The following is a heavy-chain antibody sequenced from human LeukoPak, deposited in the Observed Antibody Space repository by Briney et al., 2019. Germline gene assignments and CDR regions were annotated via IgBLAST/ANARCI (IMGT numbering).Heavy chain of an antibody. CDR2: IYYSGSA. V-gene: IGHV4-31*03. J-gene: IGHJ4*03. D-gene: IGHD3-10*01. CDR1: GGSISSGSCY. Sequence: PSQTLSLTCTVSGGSISSGSCYWSWIRQHPGKGPECIVYIYYSGSAYYNPSLKSRVTISVDTSKKQFSLKLSSVTAADTAVYDCARYYFGSGSYFDYWGQGTLVTVSS. CDR3: ARYYFGSGSYFDY.